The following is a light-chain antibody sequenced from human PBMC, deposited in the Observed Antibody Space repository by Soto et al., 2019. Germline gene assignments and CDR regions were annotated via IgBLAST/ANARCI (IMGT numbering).Light chain of an antibody. J-gene: IGLJ2*01. V-gene: IGLV2-14*03. Sequence: QAVVTQPASVSGSPGQSITISCTGTSSDAGGYNYVSWYQHHPGKAPKLMIYDVSNRPSGVSNRFSGSKSGNTASLTISGLQAEDEADYYCSSYTSSSTVVFGGGTQLTVL. CDR3: SSYTSSSTVV. CDR1: SSDAGGYNY. CDR2: DVS.